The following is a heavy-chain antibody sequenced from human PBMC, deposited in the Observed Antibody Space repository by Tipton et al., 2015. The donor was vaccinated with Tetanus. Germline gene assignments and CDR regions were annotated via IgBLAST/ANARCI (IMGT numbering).Heavy chain of an antibody. CDR1: GYRFTSYW. Sequence: QLVQSGAELKKPGESLKISCQGSGYRFTSYWIAWVRQEPGRGLESIGYIYYSGSTYYNPSLKSRVTISEDRSKNQISLRLRSVTAADTAVYYCARVKGTYNHYGLDVWGQGTTVTVAS. CDR2: IYYSGST. J-gene: IGHJ6*02. CDR3: ARVKGTYNHYGLDV. D-gene: IGHD3-10*01. V-gene: IGHV5-51*01.